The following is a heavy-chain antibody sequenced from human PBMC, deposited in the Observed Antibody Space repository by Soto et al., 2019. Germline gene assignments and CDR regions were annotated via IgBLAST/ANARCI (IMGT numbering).Heavy chain of an antibody. D-gene: IGHD2-15*01. CDR3: ATKCTPETGLYYFAF. J-gene: IGHJ4*02. CDR2: ISYSGRT. Sequence: QVQLQESGPGLVKPSQTLSLTCTVSGGSISSGNYYWRWIRQPPGKGLEWIGFISYSGRTHYNLSHTSRLTISVDTSNKKFPLNLSFVTASDTARDYSATKCTPETGLYYFAFWCQGTLVTVSS. V-gene: IGHV4-30-4*01. CDR1: GGSISSGNYY.